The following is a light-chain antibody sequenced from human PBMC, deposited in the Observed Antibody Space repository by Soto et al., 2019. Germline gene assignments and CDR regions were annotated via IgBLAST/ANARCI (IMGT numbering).Light chain of an antibody. Sequence: DIQMTQSPSSLSASVGDRVTITCRASQGINNYVAWFQQKPGRAPKSLIYATYNLQSGVPSKFSDSGSGTEFTLTISSLQPEDFATYYCQQYGTFPRTFGQGTKVEI. CDR2: ATY. V-gene: IGKV1-16*02. CDR3: QQYGTFPRT. CDR1: QGINNY. J-gene: IGKJ1*01.